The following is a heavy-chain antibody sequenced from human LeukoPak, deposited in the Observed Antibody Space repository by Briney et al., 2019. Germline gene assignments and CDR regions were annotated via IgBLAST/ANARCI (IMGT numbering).Heavy chain of an antibody. CDR1: GYSFTSYG. D-gene: IGHD2-15*01. J-gene: IGHJ5*02. Sequence: GESLKISCKGSGYSFTSYGIGWVRQMPGKGLEWMGIIYPGDSDTRYSPSFQGQVTISADKSISTAYLQWSSLKASDTAMYYCARGSYCSGGSCPNWFDPWGQGTLVTVSS. CDR3: ARGSYCSGGSCPNWFDP. CDR2: IYPGDSDT. V-gene: IGHV5-51*01.